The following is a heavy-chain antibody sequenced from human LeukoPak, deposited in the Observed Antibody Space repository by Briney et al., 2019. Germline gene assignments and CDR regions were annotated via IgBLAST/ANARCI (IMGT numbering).Heavy chain of an antibody. CDR1: GFTFSGYN. CDR2: ISSTSVI. D-gene: IGHD4-23*01. Sequence: GGSLRLSCAVSGFTFSGYNMNWVRQAPGKGLEWIAYISSTSVIYYADSLKGRFTISRDNAKNSLYLQMNSLRVDDTAVYYCAREGDGGNSGFAYWGQGTLVTASS. J-gene: IGHJ4*02. V-gene: IGHV3-48*01. CDR3: AREGDGGNSGFAY.